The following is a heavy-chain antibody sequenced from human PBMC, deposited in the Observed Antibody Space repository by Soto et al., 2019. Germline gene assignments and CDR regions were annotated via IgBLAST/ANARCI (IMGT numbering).Heavy chain of an antibody. CDR2: IYWDADK. Sequence: QITLKEYGPTLVKPTQTLTLTCTFSGFSLSTSGVVVGWLRQPPGKALEWLALIYWDADKRYSPSLKSRLTITKDTSNNQVVLTMTNMDPVDTATYYCAHYFYGVTDYWGQGTLVTVSS. J-gene: IGHJ4*02. CDR3: AHYFYGVTDY. D-gene: IGHD4-17*01. V-gene: IGHV2-5*02. CDR1: GFSLSTSGVV.